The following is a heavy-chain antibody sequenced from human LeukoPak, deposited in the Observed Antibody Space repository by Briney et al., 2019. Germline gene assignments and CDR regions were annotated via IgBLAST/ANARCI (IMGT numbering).Heavy chain of an antibody. Sequence: SLRXSCXASGFTVSSAYMNWVRQAPGKGLEWVSVIYTGGTTDYADSVKGRFTISRHNSRNAVDLEMSSLRTEDTAVYYCARTIRKYAGAFDVWGQGTTVTVSS. CDR3: ARTIRKYAGAFDV. D-gene: IGHD2-2*01. V-gene: IGHV3-53*04. CDR2: IYTGGTT. CDR1: GFTVSSAY. J-gene: IGHJ3*01.